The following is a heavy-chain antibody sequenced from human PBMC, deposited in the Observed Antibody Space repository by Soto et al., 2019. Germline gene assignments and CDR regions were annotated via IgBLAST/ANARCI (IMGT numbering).Heavy chain of an antibody. Sequence: GGSLRLSCVASGFTFSDYSMVWVRQSPGKGLEWISYIFVTSTIIYYADSVKGRFTISRDNSKNTLYLQMNSLRTEDTAVYYCARRGPGTYFDYWGQGTLVTVSS. V-gene: IGHV3-48*01. J-gene: IGHJ4*02. CDR1: GFTFSDYS. CDR2: IFVTSTII. CDR3: ARRGPGTYFDY. D-gene: IGHD6-13*01.